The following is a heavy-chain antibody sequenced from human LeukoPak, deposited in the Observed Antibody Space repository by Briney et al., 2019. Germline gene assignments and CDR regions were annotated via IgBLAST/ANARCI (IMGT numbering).Heavy chain of an antibody. D-gene: IGHD1-26*01. CDR3: AKGGSYDDAFDI. J-gene: IGHJ3*02. CDR1: GFTFDDYA. V-gene: IGHV3-9*03. Sequence: GRSLRLSCAASGFTFDDYAMHWVRQAPGKGLEWVSGISWNSGSIGYADSVKGRFTISRDNAKNSLYLQMNSLRAEDMALYYCAKGGSYDDAFDIWGQGTMVTVSS. CDR2: ISWNSGSI.